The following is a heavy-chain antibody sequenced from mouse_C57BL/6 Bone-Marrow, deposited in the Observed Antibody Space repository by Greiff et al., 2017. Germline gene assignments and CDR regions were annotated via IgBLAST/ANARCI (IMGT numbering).Heavy chain of an antibody. CDR1: GYTFTSYW. Sequence: QVQLQQSGAELVKPGASVKLSCKASGYTFTSYWMHWVKQRPGQGLEWIGMIHPNGGSTNYNEKFKSKSTLTVDKSSSTAYMQLSSLTSEDSAVYYCARNYVGYCDRCFDVWGTGTTVTVSS. D-gene: IGHD2-3*01. CDR3: ARNYVGYCDRCFDV. V-gene: IGHV1-64*01. J-gene: IGHJ1*03. CDR2: IHPNGGST.